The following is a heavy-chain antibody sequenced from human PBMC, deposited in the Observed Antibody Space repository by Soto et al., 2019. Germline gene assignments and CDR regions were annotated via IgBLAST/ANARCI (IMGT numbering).Heavy chain of an antibody. V-gene: IGHV3-74*01. CDR3: ARVTLMVYAGDY. CDR1: GFTFSNYA. CDR2: INSDGSST. Sequence: PGGSLRLSCAASGFTFSNYAMSWVRQAPGKGLVWVSRINSDGSSTSYADSVKGRFTISRDNAKNTLYLQMNSLRAEDTAVYYCARVTLMVYAGDYWGQGTLVTGSS. D-gene: IGHD2-8*01. J-gene: IGHJ4*02.